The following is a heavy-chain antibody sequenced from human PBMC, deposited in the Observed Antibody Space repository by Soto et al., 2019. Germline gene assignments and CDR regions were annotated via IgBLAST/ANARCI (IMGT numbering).Heavy chain of an antibody. D-gene: IGHD3-10*01. CDR2: IIPIFGTA. CDR3: ARQLWFGELSPWFDP. Sequence: ASVKVSCKASGGTFSSYAISWVRQAPGQGLEWMGGIIPIFGTANYAQKFQGRVTITADESTSTAYMELSSLRSEDTAVYYCARQLWFGELSPWFDPWGQGTLVTVSS. J-gene: IGHJ5*02. CDR1: GGTFSSYA. V-gene: IGHV1-69*13.